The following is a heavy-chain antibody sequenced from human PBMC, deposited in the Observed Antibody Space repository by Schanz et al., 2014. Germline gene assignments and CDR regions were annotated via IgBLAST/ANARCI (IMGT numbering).Heavy chain of an antibody. V-gene: IGHV3-21*01. D-gene: IGHD1-1*01. CDR3: ARAHGNNWYGKGLDY. J-gene: IGHJ4*02. CDR1: GFTFNSYA. CDR2: TNGDGTNA. Sequence: EVQLVESGGGLVKPGGSLRLSCAASGFTFNSYAMTWVRQVPGKGLEWVSCTNGDGTNAKYADSVKGRFTISRDNAKKTLYLQMNSLRADDTAVYFCARAHGNNWYGKGLDYWGQGTQVTVSS.